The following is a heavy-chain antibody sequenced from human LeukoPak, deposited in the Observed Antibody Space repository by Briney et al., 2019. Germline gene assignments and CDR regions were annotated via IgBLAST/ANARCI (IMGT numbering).Heavy chain of an antibody. J-gene: IGHJ4*02. CDR2: ISYDGSNK. CDR1: GFTFSSYG. D-gene: IGHD4-17*01. Sequence: PGGSLRLSCAASGFTFSSYGMPWVRQAPGKGLEWVAVISYDGSNKYYADSVKGRFTISRDNSKNTLYLQMNSLRAEDTAVYYCAKDPRPNYGDYYFDYWGQGTLVTVSS. V-gene: IGHV3-30*18. CDR3: AKDPRPNYGDYYFDY.